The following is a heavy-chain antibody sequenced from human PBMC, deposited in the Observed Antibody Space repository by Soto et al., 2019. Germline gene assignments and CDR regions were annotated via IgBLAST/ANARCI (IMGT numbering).Heavy chain of an antibody. V-gene: IGHV2-70*01. D-gene: IGHD3-9*01. Sequence: PTLVNPTQTLTLTCTFSGFSLSTSGMCVSWIRQPPGKALEWLALIDWDDDKYYSTSLKTRLTISKDTSKNQVVLTMTNMDPVDTATYYCARFLRYFVWLFPPDAFDIWGQGTMVTVSS. CDR2: IDWDDDK. J-gene: IGHJ3*02. CDR1: GFSLSTSGMC. CDR3: ARFLRYFVWLFPPDAFDI.